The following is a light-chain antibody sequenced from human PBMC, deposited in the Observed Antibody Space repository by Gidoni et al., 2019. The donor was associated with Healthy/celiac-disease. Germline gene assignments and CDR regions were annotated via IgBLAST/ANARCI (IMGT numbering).Light chain of an antibody. J-gene: IGLJ3*02. CDR2: DVS. CDR1: SSAVGGYNY. V-gene: IGLV2-14*01. Sequence: QSALTQPASVSGSPGQSITISCTGTSSAVGGYNYVSWSQQHPGKAPKLMIYDVSNRPSGVSNRFSGSKPGNTASLTISGLQAEDEADYYCSSYTSSSTRVFGGGTKLTVL. CDR3: SSYTSSSTRV.